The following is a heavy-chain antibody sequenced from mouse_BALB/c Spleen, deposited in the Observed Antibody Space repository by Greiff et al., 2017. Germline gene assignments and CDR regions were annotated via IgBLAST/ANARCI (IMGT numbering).Heavy chain of an antibody. CDR3: ARIPDGYYDY. D-gene: IGHD2-3*01. V-gene: IGHV5-9-3*01. Sequence: EVKLMESGGGLVKPGGSLKLSCAASGFTFSSYAMSWVRQTPEKRLEWVATISSGGSYTYYPDSLKGRFTISRDNAKNTLYLQMSSLRSEDTAMYYCARIPDGYYDYWGQGTTLTVSS. CDR1: GFTFSSYA. CDR2: ISSGGSYT. J-gene: IGHJ2*01.